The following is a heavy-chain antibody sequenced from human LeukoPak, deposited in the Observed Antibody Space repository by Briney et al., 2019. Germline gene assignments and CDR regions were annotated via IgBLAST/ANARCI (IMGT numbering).Heavy chain of an antibody. D-gene: IGHD3-22*01. CDR1: GGSISSYY. CDR3: AREHSSGYHDY. Sequence: KSSETLSLTCTVSGGSISSYYWSWIRQPPGKGLEWIGYIYYSGSTNYNPSLKSRVTISVDTSKNQFSLKLSSVTAADTAVYYCAREHSSGYHDYWGQGTLVTVSS. CDR2: IYYSGST. V-gene: IGHV4-59*01. J-gene: IGHJ4*02.